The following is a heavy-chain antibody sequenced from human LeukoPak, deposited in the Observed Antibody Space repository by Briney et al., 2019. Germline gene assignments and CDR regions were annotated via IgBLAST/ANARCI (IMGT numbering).Heavy chain of an antibody. CDR2: VNSDESTT. CDR3: AREIGAAAPDYTFDV. D-gene: IGHD6-13*01. CDR1: GFTFSSYW. J-gene: IGHJ3*01. V-gene: IGHV3-74*01. Sequence: GGSLRLSCAASGFTFSSYWMHWVRQAPGEGLAWVSRVNSDESTTSYADPVKGRFTISRDNAKNMLYLQMNSLRVEDTAVYYCAREIGAAAPDYTFDVWGQGTMVTVSS.